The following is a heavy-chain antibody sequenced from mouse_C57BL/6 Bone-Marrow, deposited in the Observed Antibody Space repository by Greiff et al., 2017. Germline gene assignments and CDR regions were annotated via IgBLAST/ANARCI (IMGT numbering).Heavy chain of an antibody. D-gene: IGHD1-1*01. V-gene: IGHV1-53*01. Sequence: QVQLQQPGTELVKPGASVKLSCKASGYTFTSYWMHWVKQRPGQGLEWIGNINPSNGGTNYNEKFKSKATLTVDKSSSTAYMQLSSLTSEDSAVXYCAREGYGSSYLYAMDYWGQGTSVTVSS. CDR3: AREGYGSSYLYAMDY. CDR2: INPSNGGT. J-gene: IGHJ4*01. CDR1: GYTFTSYW.